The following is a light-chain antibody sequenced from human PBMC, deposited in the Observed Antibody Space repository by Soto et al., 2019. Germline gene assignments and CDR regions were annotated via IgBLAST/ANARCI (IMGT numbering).Light chain of an antibody. CDR1: QSVSSY. CDR3: QQRSSWPLT. J-gene: IGKJ4*01. Sequence: EIVLTQSPATLSLSPGERATLSCRASQSVSSYLAWYQQKPGQAPRLLIYDASNRATGIPARFSGSGSGTDFTLTISILEPEDFAVYYCQQRSSWPLTFSGGTKVDIK. V-gene: IGKV3-11*01. CDR2: DAS.